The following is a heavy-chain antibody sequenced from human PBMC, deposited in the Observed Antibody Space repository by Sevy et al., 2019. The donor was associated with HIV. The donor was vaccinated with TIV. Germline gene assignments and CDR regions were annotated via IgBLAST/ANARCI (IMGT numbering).Heavy chain of an antibody. V-gene: IGHV3-23*01. CDR2: ISGSGGST. J-gene: IGHJ3*02. CDR1: GFTFSSYA. D-gene: IGHD6-6*01. Sequence: GGSLRLSCAASGFTFSSYAMSWVRQAPGKGLEWVSAISGSGGSTYYADSVKGRFTISRDNSKNTLYLQMNSLRAEDTAVYYCAKDPPEYSSSSAADAFDIWGQGTMVTVSS. CDR3: AKDPPEYSSSSAADAFDI.